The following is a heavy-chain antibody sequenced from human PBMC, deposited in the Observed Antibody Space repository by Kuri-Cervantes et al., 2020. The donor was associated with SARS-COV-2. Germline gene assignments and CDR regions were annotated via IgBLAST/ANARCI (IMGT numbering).Heavy chain of an antibody. Sequence: GESLKISCAASGFTFSGYAMSWVRQAPGKGLEWVSLINDDGVSTYYADSVKGRFTISRDNSKNTLYLQVSSLRAEDTALYYCAKMVALRNGMAVWGQGTTVTVSS. CDR2: INDDGVST. CDR3: AKMVALRNGMAV. D-gene: IGHD2-15*01. CDR1: GFTFSGYA. J-gene: IGHJ6*02. V-gene: IGHV3-23*01.